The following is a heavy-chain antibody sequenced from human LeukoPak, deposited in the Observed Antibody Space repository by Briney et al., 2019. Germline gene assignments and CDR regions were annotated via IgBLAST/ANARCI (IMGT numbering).Heavy chain of an antibody. CDR3: ARGGWLQLPKNPER. Sequence: SVKVSCKASGGTFSSYAISWVRQAPGQGLEWMGRIIPILGIANYAQKFQGRVTITADKSTSTAYMELSSLRSEDTAVYYCARGGWLQLPKNPERWGQGTLVTVSS. D-gene: IGHD5-24*01. V-gene: IGHV1-69*04. CDR1: GGTFSSYA. CDR2: IIPILGIA. J-gene: IGHJ4*02.